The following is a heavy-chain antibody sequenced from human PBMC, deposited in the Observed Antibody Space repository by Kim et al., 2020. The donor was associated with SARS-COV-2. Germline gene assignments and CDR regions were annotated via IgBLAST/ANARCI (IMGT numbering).Heavy chain of an antibody. Sequence: SETLSLTCTVSGGSISSYYWSWIRQPPGKGLEWIGYIYYSGSTNYNPSLKSRVTISVDTSKNQFSLKLSSVTAADTAVYYCARGVNYANYYYYGMDVWGQGTTVTVSS. CDR1: GGSISSYY. D-gene: IGHD1-7*01. CDR2: IYYSGST. J-gene: IGHJ6*02. CDR3: ARGVNYANYYYYGMDV. V-gene: IGHV4-59*01.